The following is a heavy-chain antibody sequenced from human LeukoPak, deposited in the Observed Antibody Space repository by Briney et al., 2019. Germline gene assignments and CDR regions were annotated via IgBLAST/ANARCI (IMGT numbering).Heavy chain of an antibody. Sequence: TLSLTCTVSGGSFNSHYWSWIRQPPGKALEWLARIDWDDDKYYSTSLRTRLTISKDTSKNQVVLTMSNMDPVDTATYFCTRIQSLVVADNVYYYGVDVWGQGTTVTVSS. V-gene: IGHV2-70*11. CDR1: GGSFNSHY. CDR2: IDWDDDK. J-gene: IGHJ6*02. CDR3: TRIQSLVVADNVYYYGVDV. D-gene: IGHD6-19*01.